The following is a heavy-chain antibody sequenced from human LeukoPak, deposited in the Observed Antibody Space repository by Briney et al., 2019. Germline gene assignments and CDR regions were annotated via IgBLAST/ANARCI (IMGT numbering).Heavy chain of an antibody. CDR2: IYHSGST. CDR3: ARLARFGELLPYFYYMDV. D-gene: IGHD3-10*01. J-gene: IGHJ6*03. Sequence: SETLSLTCTVSGGSISSGGYYWSWIRQPPGKGLEWIGYIYHSGSTYYNPSLKSRVTISVDRSKNQFSLKLSSVTAADTAVYYCARLARFGELLPYFYYMDVWGKGTTVTVSS. V-gene: IGHV4-30-2*01. CDR1: GGSISSGGYY.